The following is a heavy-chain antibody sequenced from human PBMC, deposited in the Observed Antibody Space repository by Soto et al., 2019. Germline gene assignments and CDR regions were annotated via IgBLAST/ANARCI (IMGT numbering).Heavy chain of an antibody. J-gene: IGHJ4*02. V-gene: IGHV5-51*01. CDR3: ARGGIAARRVTMVRGVINFDY. CDR1: GYSFTSYW. Sequence: SESLKISCKGSGYSFTSYWIGWVRQMPGKGLEWMGIIYPGDSDTRYSPSFQGQVTISADKSISTAYLQWSSLKASDTAMYYCARGGIAARRVTMVRGVINFDYWGQGTLVTVSS. CDR2: IYPGDSDT. D-gene: IGHD3-10*01.